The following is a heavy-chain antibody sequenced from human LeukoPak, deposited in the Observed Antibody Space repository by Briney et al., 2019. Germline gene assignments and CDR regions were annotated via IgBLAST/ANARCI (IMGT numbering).Heavy chain of an antibody. Sequence: SETLSLTCVVSGGSVSGYYWGWIRRPPGRGLEWIGYVYYSGSTNYNPSFKSRITISVDTSRNQFSLQLSSVTAADTAVYYCARIHRYCSGGACYVLDNWGQGTLVAVSS. CDR1: GGSVSGYY. J-gene: IGHJ4*02. CDR2: VYYSGST. V-gene: IGHV4-59*02. D-gene: IGHD2-15*01. CDR3: ARIHRYCSGGACYVLDN.